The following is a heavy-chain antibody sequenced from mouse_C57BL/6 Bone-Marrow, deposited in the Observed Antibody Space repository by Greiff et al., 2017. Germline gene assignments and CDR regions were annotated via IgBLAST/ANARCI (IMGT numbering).Heavy chain of an antibody. Sequence: EVKLMESGGGLVKPGGSLKLSCAASGFTFSDYGMHWVRQAPEQGLEWVAYISSGSSTIYYADTVKGRFTISRDNAKNTLFLQMTSLRSEDTAMYYCARDSVNAMDYWGQGTSVTVSS. D-gene: IGHD2-12*01. CDR1: GFTFSDYG. J-gene: IGHJ4*01. CDR2: ISSGSSTI. V-gene: IGHV5-17*01. CDR3: ARDSVNAMDY.